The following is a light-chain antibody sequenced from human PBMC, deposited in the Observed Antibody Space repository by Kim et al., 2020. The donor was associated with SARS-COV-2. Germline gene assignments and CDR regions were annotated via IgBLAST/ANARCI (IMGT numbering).Light chain of an antibody. CDR3: QEHFTYSPA. CDR1: ESISNW. V-gene: IGKV1-5*03. CDR2: RAS. Sequence: DLQMTQSPSTLSASIGDRVTITCRASESISNWLAWYQQRPGKAPKLLIHRASSLQSGVPSRFSGSGSGTEFSLTISSLQPDDSATYYCQEHFTYSPAFGQGTKVDTK. J-gene: IGKJ1*01.